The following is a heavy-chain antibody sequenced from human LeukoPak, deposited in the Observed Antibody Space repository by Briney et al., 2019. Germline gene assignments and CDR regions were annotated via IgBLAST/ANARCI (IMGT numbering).Heavy chain of an antibody. V-gene: IGHV1-18*01. CDR1: GYTFTSYG. CDR3: ARDPYDFWSGYPNYYYYGMDV. Sequence: GASVKVSCKASGYTFTSYGISWVRQAPGQGLEWMGWISAYSGNTNYAQKLQGRVTMTTDTSTSTAYMELRSLRSDDTAVYYCARDPYDFWSGYPNYYYYGMDVWGQGTTVTVSS. J-gene: IGHJ6*02. D-gene: IGHD3-3*01. CDR2: ISAYSGNT.